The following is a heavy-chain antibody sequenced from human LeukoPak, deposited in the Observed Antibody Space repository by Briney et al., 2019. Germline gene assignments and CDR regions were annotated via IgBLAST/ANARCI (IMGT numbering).Heavy chain of an antibody. D-gene: IGHD1-26*01. Sequence: GGSLRLSCAASGFNFSTYNMNWVRQTPGKGLEWVSYISSSSSTIYYADSVKGRFIISRDNAKNSLYLQMNSLRDEDTAVYYCARYGSYGSHDAFDIWGQGTMVTVSS. J-gene: IGHJ3*02. CDR1: GFNFSTYN. V-gene: IGHV3-48*02. CDR3: ARYGSYGSHDAFDI. CDR2: ISSSSSTI.